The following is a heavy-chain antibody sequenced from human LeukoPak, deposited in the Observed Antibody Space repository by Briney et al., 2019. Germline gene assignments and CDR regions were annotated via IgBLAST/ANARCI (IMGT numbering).Heavy chain of an antibody. V-gene: IGHV3-48*03. CDR1: GFTFSSYE. CDR3: ARDIISGYGKWYVDL. J-gene: IGHJ2*01. CDR2: ISGRGSTI. Sequence: GGSLRLSCAASGFTFSSYEMNWVRQAPGKGLEWVSYISGRGSTIYYADSVKGRFTISRDNAKNSLYLQMNSLRAEDTAVYYCARDIISGYGKWYVDLWGRGTLVTVSS. D-gene: IGHD5-12*01.